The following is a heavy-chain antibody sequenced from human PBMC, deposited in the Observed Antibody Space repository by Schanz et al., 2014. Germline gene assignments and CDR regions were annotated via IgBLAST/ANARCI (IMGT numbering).Heavy chain of an antibody. CDR3: ARVELSVYYYAMDV. D-gene: IGHD2-15*01. CDR2: IRYDGSSK. CDR1: GFTFNSYV. V-gene: IGHV3-30*02. Sequence: VQVVESGGGVVQPGGSLRLSCAASGFTFNSYVFHWLRQAPGEGLEWVAFIRYDGSSKYYADSVKGRFTISRDNSKDTLYLQMNSLRAEDAAVYYCARVELSVYYYAMDVWGQGTTVTVSS. J-gene: IGHJ6*02.